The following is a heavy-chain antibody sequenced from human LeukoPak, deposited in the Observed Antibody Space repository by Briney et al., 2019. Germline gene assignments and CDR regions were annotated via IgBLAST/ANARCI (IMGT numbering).Heavy chain of an antibody. CDR1: GDSISSHTYY. Sequence: SVTLSLTCTVSGDSISSHTYYWAWIRRPPGKGLEWIGSIYYSGITYYNPSLKSRVTISVDTSKNQFSLRLSSVTAADTAVYYCARQGASNYFDYWGQGALVTVSS. CDR2: IYYSGIT. V-gene: IGHV4-39*01. J-gene: IGHJ4*02. CDR3: ARQGASNYFDY. D-gene: IGHD2-2*01.